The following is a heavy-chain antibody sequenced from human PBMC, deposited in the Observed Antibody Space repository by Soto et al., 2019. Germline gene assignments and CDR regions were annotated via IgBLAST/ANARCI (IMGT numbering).Heavy chain of an antibody. CDR2: ISGYNGNT. D-gene: IGHD3-16*01. CDR3: AREGEMPYYYYGMDV. J-gene: IGHJ6*02. Sequence: GASVKVSCKSSGYTFTTYGISWVRQAPGQGLEWMGWISGYNGNTKYAQKFQGRVTMTTDTSTSTAYMDLRSLRSDDTAVYYCAREGEMPYYYYGMDVWGQGTTVTVS. V-gene: IGHV1-18*01. CDR1: GYTFTTYG.